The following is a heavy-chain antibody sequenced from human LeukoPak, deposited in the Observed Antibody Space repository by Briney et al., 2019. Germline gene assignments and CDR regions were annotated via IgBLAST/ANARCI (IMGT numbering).Heavy chain of an antibody. D-gene: IGHD6-19*01. J-gene: IGHJ3*02. V-gene: IGHV3-7*01. CDR2: IKQDGSEK. CDR3: ARDLAGDWRQWLPPHDAFDI. CDR1: GFTFSSYW. Sequence: PGGSLRLSCAASGFTFSSYWMSWVRQAPGKGLEWVANIKQDGSEKYYVDSVKGRFTISRDNAKNSLYLQMNSLRAEDTAVYYCARDLAGDWRQWLPPHDAFDIWGQGTMVTVSS.